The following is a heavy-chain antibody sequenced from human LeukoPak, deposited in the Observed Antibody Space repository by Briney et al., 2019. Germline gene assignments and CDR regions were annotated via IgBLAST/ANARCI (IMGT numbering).Heavy chain of an antibody. J-gene: IGHJ4*02. Sequence: QSGGSLRLSCAASGFTVSSNYMSWVRQAPGKGLEWVSVIYSGGSTNYADSVKGRFTISRDNSKNTLYLQMNSLRAEDTAVYYCARDYGVAEGDWGQGTLVTVSS. CDR3: ARDYGVAEGD. CDR1: GFTVSSNY. V-gene: IGHV3-53*01. CDR2: IYSGGST. D-gene: IGHD6-19*01.